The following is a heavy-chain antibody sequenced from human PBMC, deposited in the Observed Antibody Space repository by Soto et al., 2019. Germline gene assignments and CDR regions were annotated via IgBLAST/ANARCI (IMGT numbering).Heavy chain of an antibody. CDR2: ISGSGAYT. J-gene: IGHJ4*02. CDR1: GFALVDY. D-gene: IGHD5-18*01. V-gene: IGHV3-11*05. Sequence: QVQLVESGGGLVKPGGSLTLSCTASGFALVDYMSWIRQAPRQGLESVSYISGSGAYTTYADSVRGRFTTSRDNAKNSLYLQLNNLRAEDSAGYYCAIDYSNTGFDFWGQGILVTVSS. CDR3: AIDYSNTGFDF.